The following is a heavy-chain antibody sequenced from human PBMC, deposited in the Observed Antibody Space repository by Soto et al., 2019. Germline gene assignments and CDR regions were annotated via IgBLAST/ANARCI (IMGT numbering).Heavy chain of an antibody. CDR1: GFTVSSNY. D-gene: IGHD6-6*01. CDR3: ARDKPSRSSGYYYYGMDV. CDR2: IYSGGST. V-gene: IGHV3-53*01. Sequence: VGSLRLSCATSGFTVSSNYMSWVRQAPGKGLEWVSVIYSGGSTYYADSVKGRFTISRDNSKNTLYLQMNSLRAEDTAVYYCARDKPSRSSGYYYYGMDVWGHGTTVTVS. J-gene: IGHJ6*02.